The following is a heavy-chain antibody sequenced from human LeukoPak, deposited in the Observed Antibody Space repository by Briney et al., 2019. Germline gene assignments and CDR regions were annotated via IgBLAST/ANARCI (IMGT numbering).Heavy chain of an antibody. Sequence: SETLSLTCAVYGGSFSGYYWSWIRQPPGKGLEWIGEINHSGSTNYNPSLKSRVTISVDTSKNQFSLKLSSVTAADTAVYYCARQSCSGGSCYSDRGNFDYWGQGTLVTVSS. CDR3: ARQSCSGGSCYSDRGNFDY. CDR2: INHSGST. CDR1: GGSFSGYY. D-gene: IGHD2-15*01. J-gene: IGHJ4*02. V-gene: IGHV4-34*01.